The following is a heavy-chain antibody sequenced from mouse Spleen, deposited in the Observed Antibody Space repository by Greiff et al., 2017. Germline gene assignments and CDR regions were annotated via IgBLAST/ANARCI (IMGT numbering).Heavy chain of an antibody. CDR2: IYPGDGDT. V-gene: IGHV1-82*01. J-gene: IGHJ4*01. CDR1: GYAFSSSW. Sequence: QVQLQQSGPELVKPGASVKISCKASGYAFSSSWMNWVKQRPGQGLEWIGRIYPGDGDTNYNGKFKGKATLTADKSSSTAYMQLSSLTSVDSAVYFCARGYYYGHYYAMDYWGQGTSVTVSS. D-gene: IGHD1-1*01. CDR3: ARGYYYGHYYAMDY.